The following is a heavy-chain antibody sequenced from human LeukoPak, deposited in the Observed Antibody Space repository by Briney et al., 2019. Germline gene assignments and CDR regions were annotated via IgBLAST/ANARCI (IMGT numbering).Heavy chain of an antibody. D-gene: IGHD6-19*01. CDR2: ISSSGSTI. V-gene: IGHV3-48*04. CDR1: GFSFDIHA. J-gene: IGHJ4*02. CDR3: ARARRSGWLMYYFDY. Sequence: GGSLRLSCAASGFSFDIHAMSWVRQAPGKGLEWVSYISSSGSTIYYADSVKGRLTISRDNAKNSLYLQMNSLRAEDTAVYYCARARRSGWLMYYFDYWGQGTLVTVSS.